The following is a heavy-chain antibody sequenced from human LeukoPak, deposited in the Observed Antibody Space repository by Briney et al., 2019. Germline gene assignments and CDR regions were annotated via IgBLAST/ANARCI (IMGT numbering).Heavy chain of an antibody. J-gene: IGHJ4*02. CDR2: ISSSSSYI. Sequence: GGSLRLSCAASGFTFSSYSMNWVRQAPGKGLEWVSSISSSSSYIYYADSVKGRFTISRDNAKNSLYLQMNSLRAEDTAVYYCAKDVRGSTSWYGLDYWGQGTLVTVSS. CDR3: AKDVRGSTSWYGLDY. D-gene: IGHD6-13*01. CDR1: GFTFSSYS. V-gene: IGHV3-21*01.